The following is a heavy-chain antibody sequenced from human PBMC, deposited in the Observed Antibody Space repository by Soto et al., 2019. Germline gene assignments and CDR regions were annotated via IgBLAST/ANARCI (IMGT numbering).Heavy chain of an antibody. V-gene: IGHV3-23*01. J-gene: IGHJ6*02. D-gene: IGHD2-2*01. CDR2: ICGSGSST. Sequence: GGSLRLSCAASGFTFSSYAMSWVRQAPGKGLEWVSAICGSGSSTYYADSVKGRFTISRDNSKNTLYLQMNSLRAEDKAVYYWPKGSMGGSGTSCYYYYNETDVWGQGTTVTVSS. CDR3: PKGSMGGSGTSCYYYYNETDV. CDR1: GFTFSSYA.